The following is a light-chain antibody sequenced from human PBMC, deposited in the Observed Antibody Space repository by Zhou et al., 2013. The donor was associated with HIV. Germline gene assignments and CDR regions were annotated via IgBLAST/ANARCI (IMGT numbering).Light chain of an antibody. CDR3: QQYYSFPT. J-gene: IGKJ1*01. V-gene: IGKV1-8*01. CDR2: AAS. Sequence: AIRMTQSPSSFSASTGDRVTITCRASQAISTYLAWYQQKPGKAPKLLIYAASTLQSGVPSRFSGSGSGTDFTLTISCLQSEDFATYYCQQYYSFPTFGQGTKVEIK. CDR1: QAISTY.